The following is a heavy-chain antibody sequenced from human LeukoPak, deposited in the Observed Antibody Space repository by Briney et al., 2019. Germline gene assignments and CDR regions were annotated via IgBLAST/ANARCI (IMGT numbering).Heavy chain of an antibody. J-gene: IGHJ3*02. CDR3: ARHYWRSYYFIDAFDI. Sequence: PGGSLRLSCAASGFTFSSYEMNWVRQAPGKGLEGVSYISSSGSTIYYADSVKGRFTIYRDNAKNSLYLQMTSLTADDTAVYYCARHYWRSYYFIDAFDIWGQGTMVTVSS. D-gene: IGHD3-3*02. CDR1: GFTFSSYE. CDR2: ISSSGSTI. V-gene: IGHV3-48*03.